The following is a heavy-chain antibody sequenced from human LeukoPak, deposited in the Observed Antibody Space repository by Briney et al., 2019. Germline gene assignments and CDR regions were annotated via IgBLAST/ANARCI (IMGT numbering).Heavy chain of an antibody. J-gene: IGHJ6*03. Sequence: SETLSLTCTVSGGSISSSSYYWGWLRQPPGKGLEWIGSIYYSGSTYYNPSLKSRVTISVDTSKNQFSLKLSSVTAADTAVYYCVPSSHMDVWGKGTTVTVSS. CDR1: GGSISSSSYY. V-gene: IGHV4-39*07. CDR3: VPSSHMDV. CDR2: IYYSGST.